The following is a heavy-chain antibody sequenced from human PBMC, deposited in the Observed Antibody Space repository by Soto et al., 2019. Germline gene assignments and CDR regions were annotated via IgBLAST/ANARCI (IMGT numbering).Heavy chain of an antibody. CDR3: AREQQLDYYYMDV. CDR2: IIPILGIA. CDR1: GGTFSSYT. J-gene: IGHJ6*03. V-gene: IGHV1-69*08. Sequence: QVPLVQSGAEVKKPGSSVKVSCKASGGTFSSYTISWVRQAPGQGLEWMGRIIPILGIANYAQKFQGRVTITADKSTSTAYMELSSLRSEDTAVYYCAREQQLDYYYMDVWGKGTTVTVSS. D-gene: IGHD6-13*01.